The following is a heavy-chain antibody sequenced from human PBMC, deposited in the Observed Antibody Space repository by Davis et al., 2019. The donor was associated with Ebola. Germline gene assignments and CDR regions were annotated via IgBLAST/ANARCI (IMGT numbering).Heavy chain of an antibody. Sequence: PGGSLRLSCAASGFTFSSYWMHWVRQAPGKGLVWVSRINSDGSSTSYADSVKGRFTISRDNAKNTLYLQMNSLRAEDTAVYYCARGGLLLWLVYWGQGTLVTVSS. J-gene: IGHJ4*02. CDR3: ARGGLLLWLVY. D-gene: IGHD2-15*01. CDR1: GFTFSSYW. V-gene: IGHV3-74*01. CDR2: INSDGSST.